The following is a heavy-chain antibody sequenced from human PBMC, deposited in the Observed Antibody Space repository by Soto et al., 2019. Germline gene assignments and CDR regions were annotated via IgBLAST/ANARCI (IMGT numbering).Heavy chain of an antibody. J-gene: IGHJ4*02. CDR2: IYYSGST. Sequence: SETLSLTCTVSGGSISSSSYCWGWIRQPPGKGLEWIGSIYYSGSTYYNPSLKSRVTISVDTSKNQFSLKLSSVTAADTAVYYCARHGMGYYDSSGYYYSPYYFDYWGQGTLVTVSS. D-gene: IGHD3-22*01. CDR1: GGSISSSSYC. V-gene: IGHV4-39*01. CDR3: ARHGMGYYDSSGYYYSPYYFDY.